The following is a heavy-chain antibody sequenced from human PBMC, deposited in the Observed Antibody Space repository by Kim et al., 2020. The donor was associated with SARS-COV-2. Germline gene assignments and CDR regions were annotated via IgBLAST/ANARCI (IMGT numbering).Heavy chain of an antibody. J-gene: IGHJ5*02. CDR1: GFTFSSYE. D-gene: IGHD3-22*01. V-gene: IGHV3-48*03. Sequence: GGSLRLSCAASGFTFSSYEMNWVRQAPGKGLEWVSYISSSGSTIYYADSVKGRFTISRDNAKNSLYLQMNSLRAEDTAVYYCARVGYSSGYLNWFDPWGQGTLVTVSS. CDR2: ISSSGSTI. CDR3: ARVGYSSGYLNWFDP.